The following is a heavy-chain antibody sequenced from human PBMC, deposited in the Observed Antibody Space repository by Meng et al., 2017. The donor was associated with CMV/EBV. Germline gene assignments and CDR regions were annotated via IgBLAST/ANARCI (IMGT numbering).Heavy chain of an antibody. Sequence: SLKISCAASGFTFSSYWMSWVRQAPGKGLEWVSGISWNSGSIGYADSVKGRFTISRDNAKNSLYLQMNSLRAEDTALYYCAAKDLAFDYWGQGTLVTVSS. CDR2: ISWNSGSI. D-gene: IGHD5-12*01. CDR3: AAKDLAFDY. V-gene: IGHV3-9*01. CDR1: GFTFSSYW. J-gene: IGHJ4*02.